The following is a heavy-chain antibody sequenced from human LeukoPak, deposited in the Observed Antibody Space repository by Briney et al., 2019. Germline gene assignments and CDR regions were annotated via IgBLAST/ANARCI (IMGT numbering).Heavy chain of an antibody. CDR2: IYYSGST. J-gene: IGHJ2*01. Sequence: SETLSLTCTVSGGSISSYYWSWIRQPPGKGLEWIGYIYYSGSTNYNPSLKSRVTISVDTSKNQFSLKPSSVTAADTAVYYCARNKAYWYFDLWGRGTLVTVSS. V-gene: IGHV4-59*01. CDR3: ARNKAYWYFDL. CDR1: GGSISSYY.